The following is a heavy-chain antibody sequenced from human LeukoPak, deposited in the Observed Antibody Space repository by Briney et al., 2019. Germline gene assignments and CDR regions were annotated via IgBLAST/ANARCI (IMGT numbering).Heavy chain of an antibody. CDR3: ARDLSSSTSCYSY. J-gene: IGHJ4*02. Sequence: GGSLRLSCAPSRFTFSSHSMNWVRQAPGKGLEWVSSISPSGNYIYYADSVEGRFTISRDNAKNSLYLQMNSLRAEDTAVYYCARDLSSSTSCYSYWGQGTLVTVSS. D-gene: IGHD2-2*01. V-gene: IGHV3-21*01. CDR2: ISPSGNYI. CDR1: RFTFSSHS.